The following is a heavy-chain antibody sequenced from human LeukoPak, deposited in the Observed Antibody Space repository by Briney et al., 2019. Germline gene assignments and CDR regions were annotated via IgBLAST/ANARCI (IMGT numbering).Heavy chain of an antibody. D-gene: IGHD7-27*01. V-gene: IGHV4-39*01. CDR1: GGSISSSSYY. CDR3: ARHHWGDYVDY. CDR2: IYYSGST. J-gene: IGHJ4*02. Sequence: PSETLSLTCTVSGGSISSSSYYWGWIRQPPGKGLEWIGSIYYSGSTYYNPSLKSRVTISVDTSKNQFSLKLWSVTAADTAVYFCARHHWGDYVDYCGQGILVTVSS.